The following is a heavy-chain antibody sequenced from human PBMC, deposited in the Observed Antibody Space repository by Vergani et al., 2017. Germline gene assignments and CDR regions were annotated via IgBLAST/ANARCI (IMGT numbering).Heavy chain of an antibody. CDR1: GLTFSSYG. CDR2: ISYDGSNK. J-gene: IGHJ4*02. CDR3: AKDRHSSGSAPYYFDY. Sequence: QVQLVESGGGVVQPGRSLRLSCAASGLTFSSYGMHWVRQAPGKGLEWVAVISYDGSNKYYADSVKGRFTISRDNSKNTLYLQMNSLRAEDTAVYYCAKDRHSSGSAPYYFDYWGQGTLVTVSS. V-gene: IGHV3-30*18. D-gene: IGHD6-19*01.